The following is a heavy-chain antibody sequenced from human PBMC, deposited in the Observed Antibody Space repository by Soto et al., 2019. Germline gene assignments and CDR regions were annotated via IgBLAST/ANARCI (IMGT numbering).Heavy chain of an antibody. CDR2: TKQDESEK. D-gene: IGHD6-25*01. CDR3: VREGDSGFLS. Sequence: EVQLVESGGGLVQPGGSLRLSCATSGFTFGDYWMSWVRQAPGKRLAWVANTKQDESEKYYVGSVKGRFTISRDNAKNSLYLQMNSLRAEDTAVYFCVREGDSGFLSWGKGTLVTVSS. CDR1: GFTFGDYW. J-gene: IGHJ5*02. V-gene: IGHV3-7*01.